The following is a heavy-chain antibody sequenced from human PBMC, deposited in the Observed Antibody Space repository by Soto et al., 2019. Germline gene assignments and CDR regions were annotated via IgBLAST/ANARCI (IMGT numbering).Heavy chain of an antibody. CDR2: IIPIFGTA. CDR3: ARDHTGYEFWCGYYVDYYGMDV. V-gene: IGHV1-69*01. Sequence: QVQLVQSGAEVKKPGSSVKVSCKASGGTFSSYAISWVRQAPGQGLEWMGGIIPIFGTANYAQKFQGRVTITADESTSTAYMELSSLRSEDTAVYYCARDHTGYEFWCGYYVDYYGMDVWGEGSTVTVSS. J-gene: IGHJ6*04. D-gene: IGHD3-3*01. CDR1: GGTFSSYA.